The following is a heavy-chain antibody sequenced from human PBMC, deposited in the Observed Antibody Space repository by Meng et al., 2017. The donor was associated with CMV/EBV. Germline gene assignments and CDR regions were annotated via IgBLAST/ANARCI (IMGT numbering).Heavy chain of an antibody. J-gene: IGHJ4*02. V-gene: IGHV3-53*01. Sequence: EFQVVVAGGGLLQPGGSLRPSWAVSGFTVSNNYMRLFRQAPGKGLEWVSLIYSEGTTDYADSVRGRFTISRDNSKNTLYLQMNSLRAEDTAVYYCARDGNYHGVWGQGTLVTVSS. D-gene: IGHD1-7*01. CDR3: ARDGNYHGV. CDR1: GFTVSNNY. CDR2: IYSEGTT.